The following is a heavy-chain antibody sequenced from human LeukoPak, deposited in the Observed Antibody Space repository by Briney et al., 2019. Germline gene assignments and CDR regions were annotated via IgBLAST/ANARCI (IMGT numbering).Heavy chain of an antibody. V-gene: IGHV5-51*01. J-gene: IGHJ4*02. Sequence: GESLKISCKGSGYSFTSYWIGWVRQMPGKGREGMGIIYPGASDTRYSPSFQGQVTISADKSISTAYLQWSSLKASDTAMYYCAMKYDSSWYSPFDYWGQGTLVTVSS. CDR3: AMKYDSSWYSPFDY. D-gene: IGHD6-13*01. CDR1: GYSFTSYW. CDR2: IYPGASDT.